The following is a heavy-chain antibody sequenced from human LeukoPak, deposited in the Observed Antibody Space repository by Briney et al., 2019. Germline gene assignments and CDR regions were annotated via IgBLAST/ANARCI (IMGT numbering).Heavy chain of an antibody. CDR1: GGSISSGDYY. CDR2: MYYSGST. V-gene: IGHV4-30-4*01. CDR3: ARPYYYDSRIDP. Sequence: SQNLSRTCTVSGGSISSGDYYWSWIRQSPGKGLEWIGYMYYSGSTYYNPSLKSRATISVDTSKNQFSLKLSSVTAADTAVYYCARPYYYDSRIDPWGQGTLVTVSS. D-gene: IGHD3-22*01. J-gene: IGHJ5*02.